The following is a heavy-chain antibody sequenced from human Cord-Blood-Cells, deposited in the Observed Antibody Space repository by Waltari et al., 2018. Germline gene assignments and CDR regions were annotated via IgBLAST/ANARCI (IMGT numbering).Heavy chain of an antibody. CDR1: GGTFSSYA. D-gene: IGHD3-3*01. CDR2: IIPIFGTA. CDR3: ARVANYDFWSGYYYFDY. J-gene: IGHJ4*02. V-gene: IGHV1-69*01. Sequence: QVQLVQSGAEVKKPGSSVKVSCKASGGTFSSYAISWVRQATGPGLEWMGGIIPIFGTANYAQKFQGRVAITADESTSTAYMELSSLRSEDTAVYYCARVANYDFWSGYYYFDYWGQGTLVTVSS.